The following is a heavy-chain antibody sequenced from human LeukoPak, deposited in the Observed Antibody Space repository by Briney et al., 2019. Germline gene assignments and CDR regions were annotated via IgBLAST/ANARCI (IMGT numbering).Heavy chain of an antibody. D-gene: IGHD2-2*01. CDR1: GFTFSSYA. Sequence: PGGSLRLSCAASGFTFSSYAMSWVRQAPGKGLEWVSAISGSGDKIYYADSVKGRFTISRDNSRNTLYLQMNSLRAEDTAIYYCAKALADGSTFDYWGQGTLVTVSS. J-gene: IGHJ4*02. CDR3: AKALADGSTFDY. V-gene: IGHV3-23*01. CDR2: ISGSGDKI.